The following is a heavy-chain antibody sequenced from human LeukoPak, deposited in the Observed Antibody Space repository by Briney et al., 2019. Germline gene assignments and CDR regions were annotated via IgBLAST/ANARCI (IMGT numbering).Heavy chain of an antibody. CDR3: ARDGIAVAGTGPFGY. CDR2: INPNSGGT. CDR1: GYTFTGYY. J-gene: IGHJ4*02. V-gene: IGHV1-2*02. D-gene: IGHD6-19*01. Sequence: GASVKVSCKASGYTFTGYYMHWVRQAPGQGLEWMGWINPNSGGTNYAQKFQGRVTMTRDTSISTAYMELSRLRSDDTAVYYCARDGIAVAGTGPFGYWGQGTLVTVSS.